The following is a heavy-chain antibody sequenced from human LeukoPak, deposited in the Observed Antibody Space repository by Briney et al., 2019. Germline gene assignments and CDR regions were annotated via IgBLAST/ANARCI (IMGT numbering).Heavy chain of an antibody. V-gene: IGHV3-23*01. D-gene: IGHD3-10*01. Sequence: GGSLRLSCAASGFTFSSYSMSWVRQAPGKGLEWVSAISGSGYDTYYADSVKGRFTISRDIPKNTLYLQMHSLRAEDTAVYYCAKPRNVLLWFGEFDYWGQGALVTVSS. CDR3: AKPRNVLLWFGEFDY. J-gene: IGHJ4*02. CDR1: GFTFSSYS. CDR2: ISGSGYDT.